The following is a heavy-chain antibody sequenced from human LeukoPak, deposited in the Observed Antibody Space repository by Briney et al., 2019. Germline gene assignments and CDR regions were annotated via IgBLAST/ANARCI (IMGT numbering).Heavy chain of an antibody. CDR2: INHSGST. CDR3: ARDDFWSGYSDY. CDR1: GGSFSGYY. V-gene: IGHV4-34*01. Sequence: SETLSLTCAVYGGSFSGYYWSWIRQPPGKGLEWIGEINHSGSTNYNPSLKSRVTISVDTSKNQFSLKPSSVTAADTAVYYCARDDFWSGYSDYWGQGTLVTVSS. J-gene: IGHJ4*02. D-gene: IGHD3-3*01.